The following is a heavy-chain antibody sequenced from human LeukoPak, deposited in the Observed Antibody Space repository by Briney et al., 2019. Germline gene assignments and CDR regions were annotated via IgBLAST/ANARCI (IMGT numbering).Heavy chain of an antibody. CDR3: AKGVVPAAPYYFDY. Sequence: GGSLRLSCAASGFTSSSYAMSWVRQAPGKGLEWVSGISGSGGSTYYADSVKGRFTISRGNSKNTLYLQMNSLRAEDTAVYYCAKGVVPAAPYYFDYWGQGTLVTVSS. J-gene: IGHJ4*02. D-gene: IGHD2-2*01. CDR2: ISGSGGST. V-gene: IGHV3-23*01. CDR1: GFTSSSYA.